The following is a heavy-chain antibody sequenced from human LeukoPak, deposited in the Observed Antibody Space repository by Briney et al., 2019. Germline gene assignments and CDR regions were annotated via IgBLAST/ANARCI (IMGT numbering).Heavy chain of an antibody. J-gene: IGHJ4*02. CDR3: ARGYFY. CDR2: VYNSGRT. CDR1: GVSNSNYY. D-gene: IGHD3-9*01. Sequence: SETLSLTCIVSGVSNSNYYWSWIRQPPGKGLEWIGYVYNSGRTSYNPYLKGRVSISADMPKNQFSLKLTSVTAADTAVYYCARGYFYWGQGALVTVSS. V-gene: IGHV4-4*08.